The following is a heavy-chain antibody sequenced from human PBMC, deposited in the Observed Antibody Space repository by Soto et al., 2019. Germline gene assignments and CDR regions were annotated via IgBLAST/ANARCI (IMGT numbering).Heavy chain of an antibody. CDR3: ASERSAQYFDF. D-gene: IGHD1-26*01. V-gene: IGHV1-69*06. Sequence: QVQLVQSGTVVQRRGSSVKVSCQASGGTFSSHGMAWVRQAPGQGLEWMGGIIPTFGTPTYAPKFQGRVTITADKSTNTAYMELSSLRSEDTGVYYCASERSAQYFDFWGQGTVITVSS. CDR1: GGTFSSHG. CDR2: IIPTFGTP. J-gene: IGHJ4*02.